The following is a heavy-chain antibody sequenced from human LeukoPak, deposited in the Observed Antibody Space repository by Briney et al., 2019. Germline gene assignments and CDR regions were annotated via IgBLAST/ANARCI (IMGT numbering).Heavy chain of an antibody. V-gene: IGHV4-34*01. J-gene: IGHJ6*03. D-gene: IGHD3-10*01. CDR2: INHSGST. Sequence: PSETLSLTCAVYGGSFRGYYWSWLRGPPGKGLEWLGEINHSGSTNYTPSLKSRVTISVDTSKNQFSLKLSSVTAADTAVYYCASLACTMVRGVSVYYYYYMDVWGKGTTVTISS. CDR1: GGSFRGYY. CDR3: ASLACTMVRGVSVYYYYYMDV.